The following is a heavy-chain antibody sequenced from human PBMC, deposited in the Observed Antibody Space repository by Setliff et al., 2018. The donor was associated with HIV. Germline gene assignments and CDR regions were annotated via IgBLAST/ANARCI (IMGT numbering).Heavy chain of an antibody. CDR3: AKELAASGLGYFDS. CDR2: ILSTGERT. CDR1: GGSISSHY. V-gene: IGHV3-23*01. Sequence: ETLSLTCTVSGGSISSHYWSWVRQAPGEGLEWVSAILSTGERTFYADSVKGRFTISRDNSKNTVYLQMNSLRAEDTAEYYCAKELAASGLGYFDSWGRGILVTVS. D-gene: IGHD3-22*01. J-gene: IGHJ4*02.